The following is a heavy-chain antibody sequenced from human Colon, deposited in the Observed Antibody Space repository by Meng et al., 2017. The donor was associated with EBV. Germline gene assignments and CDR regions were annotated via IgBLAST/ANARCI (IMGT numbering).Heavy chain of an antibody. Sequence: QLQLQHGGEVLFKPSETLSLTGAGSGGSFSGYYWNWIRQPPGKGLEWIGEINHSGSTNYTPSLKSRVTISVDTSKNQFSLKLSSVTAADTAVYYCARASYGSGSPLGESWFDPWGQGTLVTVSS. J-gene: IGHJ5*02. D-gene: IGHD3-10*01. CDR1: GGSFSGYY. CDR2: INHSGST. V-gene: IGHV4-34*01. CDR3: ARASYGSGSPLGESWFDP.